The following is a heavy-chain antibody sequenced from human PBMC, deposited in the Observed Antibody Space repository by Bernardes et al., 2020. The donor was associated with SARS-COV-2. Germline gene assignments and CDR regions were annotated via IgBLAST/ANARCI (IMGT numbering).Heavy chain of an antibody. CDR2: IYRGGSA. CDR1: GFTVSNTY. V-gene: IGHV3-66*04. Sequence: GGSLSLSCAASGFTVSNTYMSWVRQAPGKGLEWVSVIYRGGSAYYADSVKGRFTISRDNSKNTLYLQMNSLRAEDTAVYYCARRYSSSWAHDYWGQGTLVTVSS. J-gene: IGHJ4*02. D-gene: IGHD6-13*01. CDR3: ARRYSSSWAHDY.